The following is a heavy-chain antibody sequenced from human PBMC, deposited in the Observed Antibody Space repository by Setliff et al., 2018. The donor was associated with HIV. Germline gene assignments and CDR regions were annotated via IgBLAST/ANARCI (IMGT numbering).Heavy chain of an antibody. Sequence: SETLSLTCTVSGVSISNYYWNWIRQPPGKGLEWIGYIFTSGDTNYNPSLRSRVTISVDTSKNQFSLKLSSVTAADTAVYYCAGGLHYGLGKFGYWGQGTRVTVS. CDR3: AGGLHYGLGKFGY. J-gene: IGHJ4*02. D-gene: IGHD3-10*01. CDR2: IFTSGDT. CDR1: GVSISNYY. V-gene: IGHV4-4*09.